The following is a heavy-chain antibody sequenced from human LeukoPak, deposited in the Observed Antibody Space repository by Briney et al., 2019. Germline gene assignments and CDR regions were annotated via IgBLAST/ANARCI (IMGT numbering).Heavy chain of an antibody. CDR1: GGSISSSSSY. J-gene: IGHJ4*02. V-gene: IGHV4-39*07. Sequence: SETLSLTCTVSGGSISSSSSYWGWIRQPPGKGLEWIGSIYYSGSTYYNPSLKSRVTISVDTSKNQFSLKLSSVTAADTAVYYCAREPDDSSGYIPYYFDYWGQGTLVTVSS. CDR3: AREPDDSSGYIPYYFDY. D-gene: IGHD3-22*01. CDR2: IYYSGST.